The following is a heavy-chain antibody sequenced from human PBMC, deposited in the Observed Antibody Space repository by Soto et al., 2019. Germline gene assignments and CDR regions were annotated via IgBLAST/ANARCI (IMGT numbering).Heavy chain of an antibody. CDR2: IYYSGST. J-gene: IGHJ4*02. CDR3: ASLFPGDLAY. Sequence: SETLSLTCTVSGGSISRSSYYWGWIRQPPGKGLEWIGSIYYSGSTYYNPSLKSRVTISVDTSKNQFSLKLSSVTAADTAVYYCASLFPGDLAYWGQGTLVTVS. D-gene: IGHD7-27*01. CDR1: GGSISRSSYY. V-gene: IGHV4-39*01.